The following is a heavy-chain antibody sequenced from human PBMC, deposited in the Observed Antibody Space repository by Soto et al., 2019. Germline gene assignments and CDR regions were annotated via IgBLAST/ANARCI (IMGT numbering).Heavy chain of an antibody. CDR1: GGSISSGGFS. V-gene: IGHV4-30-2*05. Sequence: QLQLQESGSGLVKPSQTLSLTCVVSGGSISSGGFSWSWIRQPPGKGLEWIGHISDSGSTYYNPSLKSRVTTSVDTSKNQFSLKLSSVTAADTAVYYCARMYYDILTGSHDAFDIWGQGTMVTVSS. CDR3: ARMYYDILTGSHDAFDI. CDR2: ISDSGST. J-gene: IGHJ3*02. D-gene: IGHD3-9*01.